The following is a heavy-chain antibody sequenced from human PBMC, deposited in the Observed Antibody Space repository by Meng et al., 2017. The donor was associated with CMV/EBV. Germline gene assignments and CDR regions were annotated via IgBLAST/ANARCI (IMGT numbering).Heavy chain of an antibody. CDR2: IYTSGST. D-gene: IGHD3-22*01. CDR3: ARGGLYYYDSSGHFDY. CDR1: GGSISSSSYY. Sequence: QRQESGPGLVKPSGTLSLTCTVAGGSISSSSYYWSWIRQPAGKGLEWIGRIYTSGSTNYNPSLKSRVTMSVDTSKNQFSLKLSSVTAADTAVYYCARGGLYYYDSSGHFDYWGQGTLVTVSS. J-gene: IGHJ4*02. V-gene: IGHV4-61*02.